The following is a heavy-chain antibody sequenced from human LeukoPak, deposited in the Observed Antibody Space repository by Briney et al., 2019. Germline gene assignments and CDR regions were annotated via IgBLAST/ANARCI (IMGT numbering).Heavy chain of an antibody. CDR1: GYTFTDYY. CDR2: MNPNSGGT. D-gene: IGHD6-19*01. Sequence: ASVKVSCKASGYTFTDYYMHWMGQAPGQGPEWMGWMNPNSGGTNYAQKFQGRVTMTRDTSITTAYMELSSLRSDDTAVYYCAPRRVAADKGFDYWGQGTLVTVSS. CDR3: APRRVAADKGFDY. J-gene: IGHJ4*02. V-gene: IGHV1-2*02.